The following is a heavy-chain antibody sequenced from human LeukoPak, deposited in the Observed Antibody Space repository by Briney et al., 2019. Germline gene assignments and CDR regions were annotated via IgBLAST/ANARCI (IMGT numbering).Heavy chain of an antibody. V-gene: IGHV3-9*01. CDR1: GFTFDDYA. CDR3: AKDIGGDGRSTSAHEYFQH. Sequence: GGSLRLSCAASGFTFDDYAMHWVRQAPGKGLEWVSGISWNSGSIGYADSVKGRFTISRDNSKNSLYLQMNSLRTEDTALYYCAKDIGGDGRSTSAHEYFQHWGQGTLVTVSS. CDR2: ISWNSGSI. J-gene: IGHJ1*01. D-gene: IGHD2-2*01.